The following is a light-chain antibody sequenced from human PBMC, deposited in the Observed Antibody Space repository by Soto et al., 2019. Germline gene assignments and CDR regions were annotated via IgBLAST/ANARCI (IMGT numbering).Light chain of an antibody. Sequence: SVLTQPASVSGSPGQSITISCTGTSSDVGGYNYVSWYQHHPGKAPKLMIFDASNRPSGVSNRFSGSKSGNTASLTISGLQPEDEADYYCSSYTTSNTRQIVFGTGTKVTVL. V-gene: IGLV2-14*03. CDR2: DAS. CDR3: SSYTTSNTRQIV. J-gene: IGLJ1*01. CDR1: SSDVGGYNY.